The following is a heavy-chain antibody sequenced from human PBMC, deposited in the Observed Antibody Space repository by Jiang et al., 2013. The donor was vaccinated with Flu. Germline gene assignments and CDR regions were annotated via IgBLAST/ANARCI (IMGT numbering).Heavy chain of an antibody. V-gene: IGHV2-5*02. D-gene: IGHD5-24*01. Sequence: TQTLTLTCTFSGFSLSTSGVGVGWIRQPPGKALEWLALIYWDDDKRYSASLKTRLTISKDTSKNQVVLTMTNMDHVDTATYYCARIGRDGYSTYFDYWGQGTLVTVSS. CDR3: ARIGRDGYSTYFDY. J-gene: IGHJ4*02. CDR2: IYWDDDK. CDR1: GFSLSTSGVG.